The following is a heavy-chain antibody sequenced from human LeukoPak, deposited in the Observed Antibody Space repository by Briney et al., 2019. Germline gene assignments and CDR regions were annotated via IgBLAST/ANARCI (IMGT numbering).Heavy chain of an antibody. CDR2: VSPPGGGT. CDR3: ARDLAWGAFDY. Sequence: HPGGSLRLSCAASGFTFSSYEMNWVRQAPGKGLEWLSGVSPPGGGTYYADSVKGRFTISRDDSKNTLSLQMNSLRVEDTAVYYCARDLAWGAFDYWGQGTLVTVSS. CDR1: GFTFSSYE. D-gene: IGHD7-27*01. V-gene: IGHV3-23*01. J-gene: IGHJ4*02.